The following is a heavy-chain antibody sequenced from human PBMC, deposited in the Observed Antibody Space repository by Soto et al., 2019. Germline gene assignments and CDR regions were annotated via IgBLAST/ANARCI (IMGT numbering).Heavy chain of an antibody. D-gene: IGHD2-8*01. Sequence: QVQLVESRGGVVQPGRSLRLSCAASGFRFSGYGMHWVRQAPGKGLEWVALIRNDGTYEDYAVSVRGRFTISRDNSKNMQYLQMNSLSAEDTAVYFCARDHEDNGLLDWGQGTLVTVSS. J-gene: IGHJ4*02. CDR1: GFRFSGYG. CDR2: IRNDGTYE. CDR3: ARDHEDNGLLD. V-gene: IGHV3-33*01.